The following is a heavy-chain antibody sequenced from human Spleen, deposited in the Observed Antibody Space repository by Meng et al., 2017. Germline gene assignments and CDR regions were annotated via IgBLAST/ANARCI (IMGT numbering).Heavy chain of an antibody. CDR3: AKDRGLGAFDI. J-gene: IGHJ3*02. CDR2: ISGSGGST. CDR1: GFTFSSYA. V-gene: IGHV3-23*01. D-gene: IGHD6-25*01. Sequence: GESLKISCAASGFTFSSYAMSWVRQAPGKGLEWVSAISGSGGSTYYADSVKGRFTISRDNSKNTLYLQMNSLRSDDTAVYYCAKDRGLGAFDIWGQGTMVTVSS.